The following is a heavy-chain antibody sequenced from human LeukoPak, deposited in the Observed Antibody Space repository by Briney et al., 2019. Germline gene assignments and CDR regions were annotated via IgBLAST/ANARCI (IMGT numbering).Heavy chain of an antibody. V-gene: IGHV1-2*02. CDR3: ARDHNWGPDY. CDR1: GYTFTDHY. CDR2: IHPGRGDT. Sequence: ASVKVSCRALGYTFTDHYFHWLRQAPGQGLEWMGWIHPGRGDTNYAQKFQGRVSLTRDTSISTAYMELSRLTSDDTAVYYCARDHNWGPDYWGQGTLVSVSS. D-gene: IGHD7-27*01. J-gene: IGHJ4*02.